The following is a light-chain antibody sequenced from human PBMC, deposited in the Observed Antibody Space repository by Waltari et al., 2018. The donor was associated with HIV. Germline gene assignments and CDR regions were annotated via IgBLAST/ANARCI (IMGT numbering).Light chain of an antibody. CDR2: RNP. CDR1: TSNIGTNT. J-gene: IGLJ2*01. Sequence: QSVLTQPPSASGTLGQGVTISCFGSTSNIGTNTVNWYQHLPGAAPKLIIFRNPPRPSGVPDRFSGSQSGTSAFLTITGLLSGDDATYYCAAWDASLHVVFGGGTQLTVL. CDR3: AAWDASLHVV. V-gene: IGLV1-44*01.